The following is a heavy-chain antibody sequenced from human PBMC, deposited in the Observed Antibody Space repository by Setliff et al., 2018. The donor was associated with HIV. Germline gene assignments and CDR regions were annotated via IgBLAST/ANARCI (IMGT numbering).Heavy chain of an antibody. CDR3: AKDISRAAGTSYFDY. Sequence: PGGSLRLSCAASRFDFNNYWMCWVRQAPGKGLEWVANIGQDGSEKNYVDSVKGRFTISRDNSKNSLYLQMNSLRAEDTALYYCAKDISRAAGTSYFDYWGQGTLVTVSS. D-gene: IGHD6-13*01. CDR1: RFDFNNYW. V-gene: IGHV3-7*03. J-gene: IGHJ4*02. CDR2: IGQDGSEK.